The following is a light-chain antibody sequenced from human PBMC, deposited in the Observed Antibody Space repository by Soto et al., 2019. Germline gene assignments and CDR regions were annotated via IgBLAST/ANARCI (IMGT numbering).Light chain of an antibody. V-gene: IGLV1-40*01. CDR2: GNS. CDR3: QSYDSSLSGYVV. Sequence: QSALTQPPSVSGAPGQMVTISCTGISSNIGAGYDVHWYQQLPGTAPKLLIYGNSNRPSGVPDRFSGSKSGTSASLAITGLQAEDEADYYCQSYDSSLSGYVVFGGGTKLTVL. J-gene: IGLJ2*01. CDR1: SSNIGAGYD.